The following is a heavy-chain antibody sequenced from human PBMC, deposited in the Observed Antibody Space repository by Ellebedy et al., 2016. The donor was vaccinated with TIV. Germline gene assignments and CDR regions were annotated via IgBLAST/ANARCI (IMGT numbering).Heavy chain of an antibody. D-gene: IGHD3-16*01. J-gene: IGHJ4*02. CDR3: ARVRGGGSGLDY. V-gene: IGHV1-69*04. Sequence: SVKVSCKASGGTFSSYAISWVRQAPGQGLEWMGRIIPILGIANYAQKFQGRVTITADNSTGTAYMELSSLRSEDTAVYYCARVRGGGSGLDYWGQGTLVTVSS. CDR1: GGTFSSYA. CDR2: IIPILGIA.